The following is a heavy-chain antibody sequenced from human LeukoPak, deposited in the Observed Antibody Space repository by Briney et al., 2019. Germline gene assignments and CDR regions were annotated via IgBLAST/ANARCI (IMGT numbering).Heavy chain of an antibody. Sequence: GGSLRLSCAASGFTFDDYAVHWVRQAPGKGLEWVSGISWNSGSIGYADSVKGRFTISRDNAKNSLYLQMNSLRAEDTALYYCAKAIYYYDSSGSLDYWGQGTLVTVSS. J-gene: IGHJ4*02. CDR3: AKAIYYYDSSGSLDY. D-gene: IGHD3-22*01. CDR1: GFTFDDYA. V-gene: IGHV3-9*01. CDR2: ISWNSGSI.